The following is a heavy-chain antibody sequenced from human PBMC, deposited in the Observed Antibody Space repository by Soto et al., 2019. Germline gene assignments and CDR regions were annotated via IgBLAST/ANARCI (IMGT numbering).Heavy chain of an antibody. J-gene: IGHJ5*02. V-gene: IGHV4-59*01. CDR2: IYYSGST. CDR3: ARARQLGLYSWFDP. Sequence: SETLSLTCTVSGGSISSYYWSWSRQPPGKGLEWIGYIYYSGSTNYNPSLKSRVTISVDTSKNQFSLKLSSVTAADTAVYYCARARQLGLYSWFDPWGQGTLVTVSS. CDR1: GGSISSYY. D-gene: IGHD6-6*01.